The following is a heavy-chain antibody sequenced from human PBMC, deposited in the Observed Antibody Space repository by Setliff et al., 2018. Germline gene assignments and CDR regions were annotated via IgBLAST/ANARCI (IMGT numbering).Heavy chain of an antibody. D-gene: IGHD2-15*01. J-gene: IGHJ4*02. CDR2: LYDSGKT. CDR3: ARASVVHAIAVGY. CDR1: GGSISSSSYY. V-gene: IGHV4-39*01. Sequence: PSETLSLTCTVSGGSISSSSYYWGWIRQPPGKGLEWIGTLYDSGKTYYNPVLKSRVTMSVDTYKNQFPLNLTSVTAADTAVYYCARASVVHAIAVGYWGQGTLVTVSS.